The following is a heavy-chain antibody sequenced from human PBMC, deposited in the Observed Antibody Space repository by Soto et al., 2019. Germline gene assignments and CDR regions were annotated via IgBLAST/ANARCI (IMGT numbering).Heavy chain of an antibody. CDR3: AKDVVSGSYSYDAFDI. CDR1: GFTFSSYA. V-gene: IGHV3-23*01. Sequence: GGSLRLSCVASGFTFSSYAMSWVRQAQGKGLEWVSAISGSGGSTYYAGSGKGRFTISRDNSKNTLYLQMNSLRAEDTAVYYCAKDVVSGSYSYDAFDIWGQGTMVTVSS. CDR2: ISGSGGST. J-gene: IGHJ3*02. D-gene: IGHD1-26*01.